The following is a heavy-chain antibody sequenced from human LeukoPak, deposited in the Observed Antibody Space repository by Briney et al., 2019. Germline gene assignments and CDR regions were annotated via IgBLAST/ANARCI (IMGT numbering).Heavy chain of an antibody. D-gene: IGHD3-3*01. CDR3: ARSGRIFGVVIIGYFDY. CDR2: IEQEGSEK. Sequence: GGSLRLSCAASGFTFSGYWMSWVRQAPGRGLEWVANIEQEGSEKNYVDSVKGRFTISRDNAKNSLYLQMNSLRAEDTAVYYCARSGRIFGVVIIGYFDYWGQGTLVTVSS. CDR1: GFTFSGYW. J-gene: IGHJ4*02. V-gene: IGHV3-7*05.